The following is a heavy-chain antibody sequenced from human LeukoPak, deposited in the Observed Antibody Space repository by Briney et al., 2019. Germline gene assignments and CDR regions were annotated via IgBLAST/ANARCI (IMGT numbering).Heavy chain of an antibody. CDR2: IKQDGTEK. Sequence: PGGSLGLSCAAAGFNFSSYWMTWVRQAPGKGLEWVANIKQDGTEKYYVDSVKGRFTISRDNAKNSLYLQMNSLRDVDTAVYFCARPTAVTLVDAFNIWGLGTMVTVSS. V-gene: IGHV3-7*04. CDR1: GFNFSSYW. D-gene: IGHD4-17*01. J-gene: IGHJ3*02. CDR3: ARPTAVTLVDAFNI.